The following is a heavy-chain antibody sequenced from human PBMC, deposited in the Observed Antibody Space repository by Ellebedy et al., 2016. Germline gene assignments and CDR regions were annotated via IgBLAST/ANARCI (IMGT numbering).Heavy chain of an antibody. D-gene: IGHD6-19*01. CDR3: ARGWAVAGYYFDY. Sequence: SETLSLTXAVYGGSFSGYYWSWIRQPPGKGLEWIGEINHSGSTNYNPSLKSRVTISVDTSKNQFSLKLSSVTAADTAVYYCARGWAVAGYYFDYWGQGTLVTVSS. CDR2: INHSGST. CDR1: GGSFSGYY. J-gene: IGHJ4*02. V-gene: IGHV4-34*01.